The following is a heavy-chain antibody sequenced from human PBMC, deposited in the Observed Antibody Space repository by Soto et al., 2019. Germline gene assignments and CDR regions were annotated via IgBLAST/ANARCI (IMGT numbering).Heavy chain of an antibody. CDR2: IFYNGNT. V-gene: IGHV4-38-2*01. Sequence: SETLSLTCAVSDYSINYDYYWGWIRQPPGKGLEWIGSIFYNGNTYYNPSLKSRVTISVDTSKNHFSLRLNSVTAADTALYYCASQDYGSAPNWFHSWGQGTLVTVS. J-gene: IGHJ5*01. D-gene: IGHD3-10*01. CDR3: ASQDYGSAPNWFHS. CDR1: DYSINYDYY.